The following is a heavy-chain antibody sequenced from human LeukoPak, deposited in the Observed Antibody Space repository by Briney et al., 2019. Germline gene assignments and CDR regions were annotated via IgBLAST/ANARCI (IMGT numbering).Heavy chain of an antibody. CDR3: ARSGDRRQYNWFDP. V-gene: IGHV4-31*03. CDR1: GGSISSGGYY. CDR2: IYYSGST. J-gene: IGHJ5*02. Sequence: SETLSPTCTVSGGSISSGGYYWSWIRQHPGKGLEWIGYIYYSGSTYYNPSLKSRVTISVDTSKNQFSLKLSSVTAADTAVYYCARSGDRRQYNWFDPWGQGTLVTVSS. D-gene: IGHD4-17*01.